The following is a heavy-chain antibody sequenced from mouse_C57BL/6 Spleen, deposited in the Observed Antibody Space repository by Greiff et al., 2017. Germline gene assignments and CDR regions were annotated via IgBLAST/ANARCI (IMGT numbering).Heavy chain of an antibody. V-gene: IGHV1-82*01. CDR2: IYPGDGDT. J-gene: IGHJ1*03. Sequence: VQLQQSGPELVKPGASVKISCKASGYAFSSSWMNWVKQRPGKGLEWIGRIYPGDGDTNYNGKFKGKATLTADKSSSTAYMQLSSLTSEDSAVYFCASGQGNWYFDVWGTGTTVTVSS. D-gene: IGHD3-1*01. CDR3: ASGQGNWYFDV. CDR1: GYAFSSSW.